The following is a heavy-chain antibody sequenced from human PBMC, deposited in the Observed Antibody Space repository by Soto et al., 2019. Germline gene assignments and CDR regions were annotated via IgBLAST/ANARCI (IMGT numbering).Heavy chain of an antibody. CDR1: GYTFTSYA. V-gene: IGHV1-18*01. J-gene: IGHJ4*02. CDR3: ARDGPPSHY. CDR2: INAYNGNT. Sequence: QVQLVQSGAEVKKPGASVRVSCKASGYTFTSYAISWVRQAPGQGLEWMGWINAYNGNTNYAQKLQGRVTMTTDTSPRRSYMVLSCLRFDDTAVYFCARDGPPSHYWGQGTLVTVSS.